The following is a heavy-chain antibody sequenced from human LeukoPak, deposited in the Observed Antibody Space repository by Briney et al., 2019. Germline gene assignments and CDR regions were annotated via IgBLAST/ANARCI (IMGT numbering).Heavy chain of an antibody. V-gene: IGHV3-7*01. CDR3: ARDKIEGPTKLDY. D-gene: IGHD1-1*01. CDR2: IKQDESEE. J-gene: IGHJ4*02. CDR1: GFTFSSYW. Sequence: GSLRLSCAASGFTFSSYWMSWVRQAPGKGLEWVANIKQDESEEYYVDSLKGRFTISRDNAKNSLYLQMNSLRAEDTAVYYCARDKIEGPTKLDYWGQGILVTVSS.